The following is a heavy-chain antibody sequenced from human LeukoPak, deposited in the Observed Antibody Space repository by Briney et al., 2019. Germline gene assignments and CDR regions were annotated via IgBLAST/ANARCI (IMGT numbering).Heavy chain of an antibody. CDR2: INPNSGGT. CDR1: GYTFTGYY. CDR3: AREGGLGYCSGGSCYHFDY. J-gene: IGHJ4*02. Sequence: ASVKVSCKASGYTFTGYYMHWVRRAPGQGLEWMGWINPNSGGTNYAQKFQGRVTMTRDTSISTAYMELSRLRSDDTAVYYCAREGGLGYCSGGSCYHFDYWGQGTLVTVSS. V-gene: IGHV1-2*02. D-gene: IGHD2-15*01.